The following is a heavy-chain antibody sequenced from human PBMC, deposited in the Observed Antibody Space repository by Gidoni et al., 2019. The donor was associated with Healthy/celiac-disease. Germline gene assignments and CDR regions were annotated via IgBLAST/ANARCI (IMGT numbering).Heavy chain of an antibody. V-gene: IGHV4-59*08. CDR3: ARLLPKHITMVRGKEYNWFDP. CDR1: GGSISSYY. CDR2: IYYSGST. D-gene: IGHD3-10*01. J-gene: IGHJ5*02. Sequence: QVQLQESGPGLVKPSETLSLTCTVSGGSISSYYWSWIRQPPGKGLEWIGYIYYSGSTNYNPSLKSRVTISVDTSKNQFSLKLSSVTAADTAVYYCARLLPKHITMVRGKEYNWFDPWGQGTLVTVSS.